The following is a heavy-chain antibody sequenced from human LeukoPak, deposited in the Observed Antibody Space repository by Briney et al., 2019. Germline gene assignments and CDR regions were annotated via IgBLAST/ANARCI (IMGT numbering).Heavy chain of an antibody. CDR2: INPNSGGT. J-gene: IGHJ3*02. CDR1: GYTFTGYY. V-gene: IGHV1-2*02. CDR3: ARVFDTMIVVVTPKNDAFDI. D-gene: IGHD3-22*01. Sequence: ASVKVSCKASGYTFTGYYMHWVRQAPGQGLEWMGWINPNSGGTNYAQKFQGRVTMTRDTSISTAYMELSRLRSDDTAVYYCARVFDTMIVVVTPKNDAFDIWGQGTMVTVSS.